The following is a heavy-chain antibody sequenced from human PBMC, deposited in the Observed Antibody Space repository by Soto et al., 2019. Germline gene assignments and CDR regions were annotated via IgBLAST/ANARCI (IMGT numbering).Heavy chain of an antibody. Sequence: GGSLRLSCAASGFTFSSYGMHWVRQAPGKGLEWVAVISYDGSNKYYADSVKGRFTISRDNSKNTLYLQMNSLRAEGTAVYYCAKAVVVGALDYWGQGTLVTVSS. CDR3: AKAVVVGALDY. J-gene: IGHJ4*02. V-gene: IGHV3-30*18. CDR2: ISYDGSNK. D-gene: IGHD1-26*01. CDR1: GFTFSSYG.